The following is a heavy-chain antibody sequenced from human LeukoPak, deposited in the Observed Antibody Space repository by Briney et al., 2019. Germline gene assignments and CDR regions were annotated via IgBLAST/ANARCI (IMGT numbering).Heavy chain of an antibody. J-gene: IGHJ4*02. CDR3: ARDLKMGYSSGRYSWGTGSSNDY. D-gene: IGHD6-19*01. CDR1: GYAFTNYG. CDR2: ISGYNGNT. V-gene: IGHV1-18*01. Sequence: GASVKVSCKASGYAFTNYGISWVRQAPGQGLVWMGWISGYNGNTNYAQKFQGRITMTTDTSTSTGYMELRSLRSDDTAVYYCARDLKMGYSSGRYSWGTGSSNDYWGRGTLVTVSS.